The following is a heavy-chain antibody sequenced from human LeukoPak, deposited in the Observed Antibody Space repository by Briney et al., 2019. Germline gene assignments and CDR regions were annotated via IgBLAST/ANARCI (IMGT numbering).Heavy chain of an antibody. V-gene: IGHV4-39*02. CDR2: IYYSGST. CDR1: GGSISSSSYY. CDR3: ARDQKGVRAFDI. Sequence: SETLSLTCTVSGGSISSSSYYWGWIRQPPGKGLEWIGSIYYSGSTYYNPSLKSRVTISVDTSKNQFSLKLSSVTAADTAVYYCARDQKGVRAFDIWGQGTMVTVSS. D-gene: IGHD1-1*01. J-gene: IGHJ3*02.